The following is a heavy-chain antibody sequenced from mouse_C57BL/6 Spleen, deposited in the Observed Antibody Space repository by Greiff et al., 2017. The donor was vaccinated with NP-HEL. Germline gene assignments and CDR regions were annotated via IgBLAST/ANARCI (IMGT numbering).Heavy chain of an antibody. J-gene: IGHJ2*01. CDR3: ARSRGNYFDY. CDR2: IHPNSGST. Sequence: VQLQQPGAELVKPGASVKLSCKASGYTFTSYWMHWVKQRPGQGLEWIGMIHPNSGSTNFNEKFKSKATLTVDKSSSTAYMQLSSLTSEDSAVYYCARSRGNYFDYWGQGTTLTVSS. CDR1: GYTFTSYW. V-gene: IGHV1-64*01.